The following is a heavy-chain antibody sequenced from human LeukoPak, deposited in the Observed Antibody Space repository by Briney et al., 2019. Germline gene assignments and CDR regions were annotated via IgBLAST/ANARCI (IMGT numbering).Heavy chain of an antibody. CDR1: GFTFSSYA. J-gene: IGHJ4*02. V-gene: IGHV3-30-3*01. Sequence: GGSLRLSCAASGFTFSSYAMHWVRQAPGKGLEWVAVISYDGSNKYYADSVKGRFTISRDNSKNTLYLQMNSLRAEDTAVYYRARGSPEGIVGALDYWGQGTLVTVSS. CDR3: ARGSPEGIVGALDY. D-gene: IGHD1-26*01. CDR2: ISYDGSNK.